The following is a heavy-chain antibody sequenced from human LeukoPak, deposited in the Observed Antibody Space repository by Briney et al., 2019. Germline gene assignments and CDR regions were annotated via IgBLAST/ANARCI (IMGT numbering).Heavy chain of an antibody. Sequence: PGGSLRLSCAASGFTFNSYAMHWVRQAPGKGLEYVSAISTNGGSTNYANSVKGRFTISRDNSKNTLYLQMGSLRAEDMAVYYCAREMYGRDAFDIWGQGTMVTVSS. D-gene: IGHD2-8*01. V-gene: IGHV3-64*01. CDR1: GFTFNSYA. CDR3: AREMYGRDAFDI. J-gene: IGHJ3*02. CDR2: ISTNGGST.